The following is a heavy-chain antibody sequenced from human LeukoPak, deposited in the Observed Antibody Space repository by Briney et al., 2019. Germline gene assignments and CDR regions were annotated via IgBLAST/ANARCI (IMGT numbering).Heavy chain of an antibody. V-gene: IGHV4-34*01. J-gene: IGHJ5*02. D-gene: IGHD6-13*01. Sequence: SETLSLTCAVYGGSFSGYYWSWIRQPPGKGLEWIGEINHSGSTNYNPSLKSRVTISIDTSKNQFSLKLSSVTAADTAVYYCASGRGIAAAGKVSGWFDPWGQGTLVTVSS. CDR3: ASGRGIAAAGKVSGWFDP. CDR1: GGSFSGYY. CDR2: INHSGST.